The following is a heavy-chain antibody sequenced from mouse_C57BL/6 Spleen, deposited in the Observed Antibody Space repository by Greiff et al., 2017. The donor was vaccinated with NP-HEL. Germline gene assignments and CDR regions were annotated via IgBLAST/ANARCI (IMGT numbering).Heavy chain of an antibody. D-gene: IGHD2-4*01. V-gene: IGHV1-80*01. Sequence: QVQQQQSGAELVKPGASVKISCKASGYAFSSYWMNWVKQRPGKGLEWIGQIYPGDGDTNYNGKFKGKATLTADKSSSTAYMQLSSLTSEDSAVYFCARGRHYDYAMDYWGQGTSVTVSS. CDR2: IYPGDGDT. CDR3: ARGRHYDYAMDY. J-gene: IGHJ4*01. CDR1: GYAFSSYW.